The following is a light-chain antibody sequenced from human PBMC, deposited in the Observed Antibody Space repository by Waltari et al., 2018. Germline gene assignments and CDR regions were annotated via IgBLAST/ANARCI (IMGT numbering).Light chain of an antibody. CDR3: QQRDSWPLT. Sequence: EMVLTQSPVILSLSPGERAALSCRAGQNIGSQLAWYQQRPGQAPRLLIDHVSNRVTGIPARFSGSGSGTDFTLTISGLAPEDTAVYYCQQRDSWPLTFGGGTKVEI. CDR2: HVS. J-gene: IGKJ4*01. CDR1: QNIGSQ. V-gene: IGKV3-11*01.